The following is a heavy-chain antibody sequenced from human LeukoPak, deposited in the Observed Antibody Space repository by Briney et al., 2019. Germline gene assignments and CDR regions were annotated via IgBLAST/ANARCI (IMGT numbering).Heavy chain of an antibody. J-gene: IGHJ6*04. CDR1: GFTFSSYE. CDR3: AELGITMIGGV. D-gene: IGHD3-10*02. Sequence: IPGGSLRLSCAASGFTFSSYEMKWVRQAPGKGLEWVSSITTSSSDMYYADSVKGRFTISRDNAKNSLFLQMNSLRAEDTAVYYCAELGITMIGGVWGKGTTVTISS. CDR2: ITTSSSDM. V-gene: IGHV3-21*01.